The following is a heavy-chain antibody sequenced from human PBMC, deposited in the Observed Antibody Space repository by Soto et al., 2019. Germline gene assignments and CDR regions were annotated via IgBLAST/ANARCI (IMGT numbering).Heavy chain of an antibody. Sequence: QVQLVQSGAAVKKPGSSVKVSCKASGGTFSSYDISWVRQAPGQGLEWMGGLIPIFGTANYAQKFQGRVTLTADESKSTAYMVLSSLRSEDTAVYYCAREGAAAFLDPWGQGTLVTVS. CDR2: LIPIFGTA. CDR1: GGTFSSYD. CDR3: AREGAAAFLDP. J-gene: IGHJ5*02. V-gene: IGHV1-69*12. D-gene: IGHD6-13*01.